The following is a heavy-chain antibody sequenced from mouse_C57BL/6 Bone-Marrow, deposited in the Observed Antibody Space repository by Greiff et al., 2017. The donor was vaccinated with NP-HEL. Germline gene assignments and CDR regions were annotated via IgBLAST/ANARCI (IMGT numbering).Heavy chain of an antibody. J-gene: IGHJ3*01. D-gene: IGHD2-4*01. V-gene: IGHV5-12*01. CDR1: GFTFSDYY. Sequence: EVQLVESGGGLVQPGGSLKLSCAASGFTFSDYYMYWVRQTPEKRLEWVAYISNGGGSTYYPDTVKGRFTISRDNAKNTLYLQMSRLKSEDTAMYYCARHYDYDWFAYWGQGTLVTVSA. CDR3: ARHYDYDWFAY. CDR2: ISNGGGST.